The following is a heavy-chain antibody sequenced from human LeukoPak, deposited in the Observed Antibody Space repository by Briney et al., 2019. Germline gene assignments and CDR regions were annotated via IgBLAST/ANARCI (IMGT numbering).Heavy chain of an antibody. CDR3: AKGRRYNWNDFGDAFNI. J-gene: IGHJ3*02. Sequence: GKSLRLSCAASGFTFDDYAMHWVRQAPGKGLEWVSSVTWNGGNKGYADSVKGRFTISRDNAKNSLYLQMNSLRGEDTALYYCAKGRRYNWNDFGDAFNIWGQGTMVTLSS. CDR1: GFTFDDYA. D-gene: IGHD1-1*01. V-gene: IGHV3-9*01. CDR2: VTWNGGNK.